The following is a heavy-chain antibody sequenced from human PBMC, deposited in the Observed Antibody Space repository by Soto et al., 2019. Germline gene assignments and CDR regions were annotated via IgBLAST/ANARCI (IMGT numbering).Heavy chain of an antibody. D-gene: IGHD2-2*01. CDR1: GFTFSSYA. Sequence: GGSLRLSCAASGFTFSSYAMSWVRQAPGKGLEWVSAISGSGGSTYYADSVKGRFTISRDNSKNTLYLQMNSLRAEDTAVYYCAKELDRASQLPKAPSDYYYMDVWGKGTTVTVSS. J-gene: IGHJ6*03. CDR3: AKELDRASQLPKAPSDYYYMDV. CDR2: ISGSGGST. V-gene: IGHV3-23*01.